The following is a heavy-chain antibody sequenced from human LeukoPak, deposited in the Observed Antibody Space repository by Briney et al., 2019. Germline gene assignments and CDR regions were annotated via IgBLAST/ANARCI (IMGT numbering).Heavy chain of an antibody. J-gene: IGHJ4*02. D-gene: IGHD2-2*01. V-gene: IGHV4-59*01. CDR2: IHYSGST. CDR1: GGSISSYY. CDR3: ARGIYCSSTSCYYYFDY. Sequence: SETLSLTCTVSGGSISSYYWSWIRQPPGKGLEWIGYIHYSGSTNYNPSLKSRVTISVDTSKNQFSLKLSSVTAADTAVYYCARGIYCSSTSCYYYFDYWGQGTLVTVSS.